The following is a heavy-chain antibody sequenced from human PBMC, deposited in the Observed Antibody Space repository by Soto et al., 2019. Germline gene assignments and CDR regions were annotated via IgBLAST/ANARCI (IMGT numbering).Heavy chain of an antibody. D-gene: IGHD1-1*01. CDR1: GGSISNYY. V-gene: IGHV4-59*01. CDR3: AGTLSTDFDY. CDR2: IYYSGST. J-gene: IGHJ4*02. Sequence: SETLSLTCTVSGGSISNYYWSWIRQPPGKGLEWIGYIYYSGSTNYNPSLKSRVTISVDTSKNQFSLRLSSVTAADTAVYYCAGTLSTDFDYWGPGTLVTVAS.